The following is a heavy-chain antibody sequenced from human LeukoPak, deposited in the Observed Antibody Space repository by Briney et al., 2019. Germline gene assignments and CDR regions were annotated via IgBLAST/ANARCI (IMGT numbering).Heavy chain of an antibody. V-gene: IGHV3-53*01. J-gene: IGHJ4*02. CDR3: ARRAGAYSHPYDY. CDR2: IYSDNT. Sequence: GGSLRLSCTVSGFTVSSNSMSWVRQAPGKGLEWVSFIYSDNTHYSDSVKGRFTISRDNSKNTLYLQMNSLRAEDTAVYYCARRAGAYSHPYDYWGQGTLVTASS. D-gene: IGHD4/OR15-4a*01. CDR1: GFTVSSNS.